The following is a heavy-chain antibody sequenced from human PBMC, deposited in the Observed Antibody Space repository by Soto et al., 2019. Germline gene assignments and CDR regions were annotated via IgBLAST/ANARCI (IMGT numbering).Heavy chain of an antibody. V-gene: IGHV5-51*01. CDR1: GYSFTSYW. CDR2: IYPGDSDT. CDR3: ARRLRGITMIVDGMDV. D-gene: IGHD3-22*01. J-gene: IGHJ6*02. Sequence: GESLKISCKGSGYSFTSYWIGWVRQMPGKGLEWMGIIYPGDSDTRYSPSFQGQVTISADKSISTAYLQWSSLKASDTAMYYCARRLRGITMIVDGMDVWGQGTTVPVSS.